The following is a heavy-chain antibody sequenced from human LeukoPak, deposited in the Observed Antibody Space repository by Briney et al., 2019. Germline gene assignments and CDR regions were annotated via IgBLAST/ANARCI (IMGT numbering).Heavy chain of an antibody. CDR1: GFTFTSYW. CDR3: ARVRLGALDF. D-gene: IGHD6-19*01. Sequence: GGSLRLSCAASGFTFTSYWMTWVRQAPGKGLEWVASIKQDGSEKYYVDSVKGRFTISRDNAKNSLYLQMNSLRVEDTAVYYCARVRLGALDFWGQGTLVTVSS. J-gene: IGHJ4*02. V-gene: IGHV3-7*05. CDR2: IKQDGSEK.